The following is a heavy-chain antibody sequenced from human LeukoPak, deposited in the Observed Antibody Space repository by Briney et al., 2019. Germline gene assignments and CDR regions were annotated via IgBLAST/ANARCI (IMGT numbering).Heavy chain of an antibody. D-gene: IGHD3-10*01. V-gene: IGHV3-49*04. CDR1: GFTFSSYA. CDR2: IRSRSYGGTT. CDR3: TRVRSGNDFDY. J-gene: IGHJ4*02. Sequence: PGGSLRLSCAASGFTFSSYAMSWVRQAPGEGLEWVGFIRSRSYGGTTEYAASVRGRFTISRDDSKSIAYLQVNSLKTEDTAVYYCTRVRSGNDFDYWGQGTLVTVSS.